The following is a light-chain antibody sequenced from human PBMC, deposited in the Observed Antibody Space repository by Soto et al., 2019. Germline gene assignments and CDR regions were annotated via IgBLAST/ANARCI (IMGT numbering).Light chain of an antibody. J-gene: IGKJ1*01. V-gene: IGKV2-28*01. Sequence: DIVMTQSPLSLPVTPGEPASISCRSSQSLLYSNGYNYLHWYLQKPGQSPQLLVYLGSTRASGVPDRLSGSGSGTDFTRKISRVEAEDFGVYYCMQGVQTPPTFGQGTKVEIK. CDR1: QSLLYSNGYNY. CDR2: LGS. CDR3: MQGVQTPPT.